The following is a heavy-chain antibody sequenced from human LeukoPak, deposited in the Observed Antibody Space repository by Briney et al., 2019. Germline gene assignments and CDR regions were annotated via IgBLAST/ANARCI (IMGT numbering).Heavy chain of an antibody. CDR1: GYTLTELS. CDR3: ARVFRSYGYVGPAGGFDP. D-gene: IGHD5-18*01. V-gene: IGHV1-24*01. Sequence: ASVKVSCKVSGYTLTELSMHWVRQAPGKGLEWMGGFDPEDGETIYAQKFQGRVTMTEDTSTDTAYMELSSLRSEDTAVYYCARVFRSYGYVGPAGGFDPWGQGTLVTVSS. J-gene: IGHJ5*02. CDR2: FDPEDGET.